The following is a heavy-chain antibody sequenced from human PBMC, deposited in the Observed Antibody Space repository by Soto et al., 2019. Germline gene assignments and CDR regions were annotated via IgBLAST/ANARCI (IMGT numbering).Heavy chain of an antibody. J-gene: IGHJ4*02. CDR1: GFTFSSYA. CDR2: ISGSGGST. Sequence: PGGSLRLSCAASGFTFSSYAMSWVRQAPGKGLEWVSAISGSGGSTYYADSVKGRFTISRDNSKNTLYLQMNSLRAEDTAVYYCAKGRGYCSSTRCYVASDYRGQGTLVTVSS. CDR3: AKGRGYCSSTRCYVASDY. V-gene: IGHV3-23*01. D-gene: IGHD2-2*01.